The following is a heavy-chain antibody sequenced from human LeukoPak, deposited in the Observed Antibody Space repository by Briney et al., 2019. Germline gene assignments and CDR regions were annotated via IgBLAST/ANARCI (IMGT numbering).Heavy chain of an antibody. Sequence: PGGSLRLSCAASGFTFSSYAMSWVRQAPGKGLEWVSAISGSGGSTYYADSVKGRFTISRGNSKNTLYLQMNSLRAEDTAVYYCAKDNWNYDVNAGYWGQGTLVTVSS. J-gene: IGHJ4*02. CDR1: GFTFSSYA. CDR2: ISGSGGST. V-gene: IGHV3-23*01. CDR3: AKDNWNYDVNAGY. D-gene: IGHD1-7*01.